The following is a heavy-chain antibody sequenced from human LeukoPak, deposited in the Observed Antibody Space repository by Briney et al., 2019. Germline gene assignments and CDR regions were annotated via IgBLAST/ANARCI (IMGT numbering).Heavy chain of an antibody. CDR1: GFTFSSCW. Sequence: GGSLRLSCAASGFTFSSCWMSRVRQAPGKGLEWVANIKLDGSEKNYVDSVKGRFTISRDNAKNSVYLQMNSLRAADTAVYYCARGGTATYCFDYWGQGNLVTVSS. D-gene: IGHD3-16*01. V-gene: IGHV3-7*01. J-gene: IGHJ4*02. CDR3: ARGGTATYCFDY. CDR2: IKLDGSEK.